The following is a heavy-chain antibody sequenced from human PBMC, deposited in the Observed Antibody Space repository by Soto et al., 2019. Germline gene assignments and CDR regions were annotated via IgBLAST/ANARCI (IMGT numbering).Heavy chain of an antibody. CDR1: GFTFSSYA. Sequence: EVQLLESGGGLVQPGGSLRLSCAASGFTFSSYAMSWVRQAPGKGLEWVSAISGSGGSTYYADSVKGRFTISRDNWKNTRYLQMNSLRAEDKAVYYCAKVGYYDFWSSYFGYWGQGTLVAVAT. V-gene: IGHV3-23*01. J-gene: IGHJ4*02. D-gene: IGHD3-3*01. CDR3: AKVGYYDFWSSYFGY. CDR2: ISGSGGST.